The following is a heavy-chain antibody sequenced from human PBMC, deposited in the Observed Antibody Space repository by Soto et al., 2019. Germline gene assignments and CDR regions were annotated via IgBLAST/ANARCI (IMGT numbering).Heavy chain of an antibody. CDR3: ARLGYCSGGSCYAIPYFDY. D-gene: IGHD2-15*01. J-gene: IGHJ4*02. CDR2: IYYSGST. Sequence: SETLSLTCTVSGGSISSGGYYWSWIRQHPGKGLEWIGYIYYSGSTYYNPSLKSRVTISVDTSKSQFSLKLSSVTAADTAVYYCARLGYCSGGSCYAIPYFDYWGQGTLVTVSS. V-gene: IGHV4-31*03. CDR1: GGSISSGGYY.